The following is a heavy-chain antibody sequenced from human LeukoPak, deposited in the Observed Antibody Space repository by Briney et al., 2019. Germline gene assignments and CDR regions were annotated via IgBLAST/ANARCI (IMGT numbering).Heavy chain of an antibody. CDR3: ARFSGSYLLFDY. V-gene: IGHV3-7*01. CDR2: IKQDGSEK. CDR1: GFTFSSYW. D-gene: IGHD1-26*01. Sequence: GGSLRLSCAASGFTFSSYWKSWVRQAPGKGLEWVTNIKQDGSEKYYVDSVKGRFTISRDNAKNSLYLQMNSLRAEDTAVYYCARFSGSYLLFDYWGQGTLVTVSS. J-gene: IGHJ4*02.